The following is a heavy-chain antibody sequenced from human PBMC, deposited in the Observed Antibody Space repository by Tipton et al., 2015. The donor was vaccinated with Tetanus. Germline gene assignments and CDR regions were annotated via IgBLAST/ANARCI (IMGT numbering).Heavy chain of an antibody. CDR1: GGTFSSYA. CDR2: IIPIFGTA. J-gene: IGHJ6*04. D-gene: IGHD2-21*01. Sequence: QLVQSGAEVKKPGSSVKVSCKASGGTFSSYAISWVRQAPGQGLEWMGGIIPIFGTANYAQKFQGRVTITADKSTSTAYMELSSLRPEETAGYYCAKIECGGGSRGGGWAYFCYDGDVWGKGSPLTVSS. CDR3: AKIECGGGSRGGGWAYFCYDGDV. V-gene: IGHV1-69*06.